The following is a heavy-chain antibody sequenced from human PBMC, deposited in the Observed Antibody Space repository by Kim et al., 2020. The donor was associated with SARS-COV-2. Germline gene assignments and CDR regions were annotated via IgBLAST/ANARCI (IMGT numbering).Heavy chain of an antibody. Sequence: SETLSLTCTVSGGSISSSSYYWGWIRQPPGKGLEWIGSIYYSGSTYYNPSLKSRVTISVDTSKNQFSLKLSSVTAADTAVYYCATSITIQIFDYWGQGTLVTVSS. J-gene: IGHJ4*02. V-gene: IGHV4-39*01. D-gene: IGHD3-9*01. CDR2: IYYSGST. CDR3: ATSITIQIFDY. CDR1: GGSISSSSYY.